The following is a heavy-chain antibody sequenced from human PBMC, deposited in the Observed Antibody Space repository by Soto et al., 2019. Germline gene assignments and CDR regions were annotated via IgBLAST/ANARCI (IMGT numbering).Heavy chain of an antibody. CDR3: AKDAGYYDFWSGYLPYSYYYGMDV. D-gene: IGHD3-3*01. Sequence: GGSLRLSCAASGFTFSSYAMSWVRQAPGKGLEWVSAISGSGGSTYYADSVKGRFTISRDNSKNTLYLQMNSLRAEDTAVYYCAKDAGYYDFWSGYLPYSYYYGMDVWGQGTTVTVSS. V-gene: IGHV3-23*01. CDR2: ISGSGGST. CDR1: GFTFSSYA. J-gene: IGHJ6*02.